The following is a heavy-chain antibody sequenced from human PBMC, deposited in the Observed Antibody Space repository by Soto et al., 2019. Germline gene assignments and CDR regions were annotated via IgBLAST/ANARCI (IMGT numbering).Heavy chain of an antibody. CDR1: GYTFATSA. Sequence: VASVKVSCKASGYTFATSALHWVRQAPGQRLEWMGWINVANGATKYSQKFQGRVTISRDTSTTTSFMDLSSLRSEDTAVYYCVRDDNWAAYWGQGTLVTVSS. CDR2: INVANGAT. V-gene: IGHV1-3*01. CDR3: VRDDNWAAY. J-gene: IGHJ4*02. D-gene: IGHD1-20*01.